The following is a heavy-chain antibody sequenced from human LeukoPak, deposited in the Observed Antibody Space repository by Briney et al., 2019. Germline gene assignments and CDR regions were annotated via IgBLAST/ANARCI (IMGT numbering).Heavy chain of an antibody. V-gene: IGHV3-30*18. CDR3: AKEGYYGSGSFPDY. CDR2: VSYDGSNK. J-gene: IGHJ4*02. D-gene: IGHD3-10*01. CDR1: GFTFSNYG. Sequence: GGSLRLSCAASGFTFSNYGMHWVRQAPAKGLEWVGAVSYDGSNKYYPDSVKGRFTISRDNSKNTLYPQMNSLRAEDTAVYYCAKEGYYGSGSFPDYWGQGTLVTVSS.